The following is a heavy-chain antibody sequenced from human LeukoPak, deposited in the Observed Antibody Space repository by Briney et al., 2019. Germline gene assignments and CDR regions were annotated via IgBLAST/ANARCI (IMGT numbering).Heavy chain of an antibody. CDR2: IYHSGST. CDR1: GYSISSGYY. Sequence: PSETLSLTCTVSGYSISSGYYWAWIRQPPGKGLEWIGSIYHSGSTNYNPSLKSRVTISVDTSKNQFSLKLSSVTAADTAVYYCARGGRWLQLRSVDYWGQGTLVTVSS. V-gene: IGHV4-38-2*02. CDR3: ARGGRWLQLRSVDY. J-gene: IGHJ4*02. D-gene: IGHD5-24*01.